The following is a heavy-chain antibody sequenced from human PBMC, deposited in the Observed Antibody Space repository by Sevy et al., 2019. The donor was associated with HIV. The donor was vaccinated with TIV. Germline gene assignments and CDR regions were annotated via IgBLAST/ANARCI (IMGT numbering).Heavy chain of an antibody. CDR2: INFTGNT. Sequence: SETLSLTCIVSGGSISSYFWTWVRQSPGKGLEWIGNINFTGNTDYTHSLKSQVTLSVDTSKNQFSLTLKSVTAADTAIYFCAGDSTTRPRVLDYWGQGTLVTVSS. CDR1: GGSISSYF. J-gene: IGHJ4*02. D-gene: IGHD1-1*01. V-gene: IGHV4-59*01. CDR3: AGDSTTRPRVLDY.